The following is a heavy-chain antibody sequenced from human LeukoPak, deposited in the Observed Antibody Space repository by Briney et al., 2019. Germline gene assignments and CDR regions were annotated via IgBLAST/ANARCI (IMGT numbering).Heavy chain of an antibody. D-gene: IGHD3-22*01. CDR3: ARRYYYDSSGYLDY. CDR1: GYTFTSYG. J-gene: IGHJ4*02. Sequence: ASVKVSCKASGYTFTSYGISWVRQAPGQGLEWMGWISAYNGNTNYAQKFQGRVTITADESTSTAYMELSSLRSEDTAVYYCARRYYYDSSGYLDYWGQGTLVTVSS. V-gene: IGHV1-18*01. CDR2: ISAYNGNT.